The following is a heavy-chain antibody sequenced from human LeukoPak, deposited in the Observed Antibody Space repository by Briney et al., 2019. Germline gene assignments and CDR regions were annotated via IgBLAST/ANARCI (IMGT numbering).Heavy chain of an antibody. Sequence: GGSLRLSCAASGFSFSSYAMSWVRQAPGKGLAWVSGISGSGDSTYYADSVKGRFTISRDNSKNTLYLQMNSLRAEDTAVYYCAKDLNGWCIFDYWGQGTLVTVSS. CDR3: AKDLNGWCIFDY. V-gene: IGHV3-23*01. D-gene: IGHD6-19*01. CDR1: GFSFSSYA. J-gene: IGHJ4*02. CDR2: ISGSGDST.